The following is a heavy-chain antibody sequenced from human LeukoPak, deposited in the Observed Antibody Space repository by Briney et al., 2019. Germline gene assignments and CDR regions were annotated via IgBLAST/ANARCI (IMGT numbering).Heavy chain of an antibody. Sequence: GGSLRLSCAASGFTFSSYAMSWVRQAPGKGLEWVSGISASGGSTYYADSVKGWFTISRDNSKNTLYLQMNSLRAEDTAVYYCAKIDGYNARSFDYWGQATLVTVSS. V-gene: IGHV3-23*01. CDR1: GFTFSSYA. D-gene: IGHD5-24*01. CDR2: ISASGGST. CDR3: AKIDGYNARSFDY. J-gene: IGHJ4*02.